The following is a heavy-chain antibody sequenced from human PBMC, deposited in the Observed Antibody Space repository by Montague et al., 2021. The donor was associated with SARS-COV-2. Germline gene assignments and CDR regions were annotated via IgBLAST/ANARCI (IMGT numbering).Heavy chain of an antibody. D-gene: IGHD3-3*01. J-gene: IGHJ6*02. CDR3: ARGYDFWSGGYYYYCGLDV. Sequence: SRRLSCAASGFPFSSYSMNWVRQAPGKGLEWVSSISSSSSYIYYADSVKGRFTISRDNAKNSLYLQMNSLRAEDTAVYYCARGYDFWSGGYYYYCGLDVWGQGTTVTVSS. CDR1: GFPFSSYS. CDR2: ISSSSSYI. V-gene: IGHV3-21*01.